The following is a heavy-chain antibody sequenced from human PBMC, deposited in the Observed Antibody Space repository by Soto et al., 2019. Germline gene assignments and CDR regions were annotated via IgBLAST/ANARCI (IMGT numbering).Heavy chain of an antibody. D-gene: IGHD1-26*01. V-gene: IGHV1-69*01. Sequence: QVQLVQSGAEVKKPGSSVKVSCKASGCTFSSYSINWVRQAPGQGLEWMGEIIPIFGTANYAQKFQGRVTITADESTSTAYMELSSLRSEHTAVYYCARDGGRHSGGIDYWGQGTLVTVSS. CDR2: IIPIFGTA. J-gene: IGHJ4*02. CDR3: ARDGGRHSGGIDY. CDR1: GCTFSSYS.